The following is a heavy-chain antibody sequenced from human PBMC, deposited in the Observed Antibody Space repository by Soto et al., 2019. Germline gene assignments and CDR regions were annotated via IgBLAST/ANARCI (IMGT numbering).Heavy chain of an antibody. CDR3: ATDPTMAVDRPSGD. D-gene: IGHD3-10*01. CDR2: ISFDGSNT. Sequence: QVQLVESGGGVVQPGRSLRLSCAASGFTFSSYGMHWVRQAPAKGLEWVSVISFDGSNTYYADSVKGRFTISRDNSKNTLYLQMSSLRPDDTAVYYCATDPTMAVDRPSGDWGQGTLVIVSS. CDR1: GFTFSSYG. J-gene: IGHJ4*02. V-gene: IGHV3-30*03.